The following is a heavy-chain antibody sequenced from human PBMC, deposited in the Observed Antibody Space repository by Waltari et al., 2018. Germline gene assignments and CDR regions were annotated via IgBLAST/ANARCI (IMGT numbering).Heavy chain of an antibody. D-gene: IGHD2-2*01. J-gene: IGHJ6*02. Sequence: EAQLMESGGGLVQPGGSLRLSCAACGFHFRGHWMTWVRRAPGKGLEWVANIKWDGSATWYAESLSGRFIISRDNARSSLFLQINSPSAEDTAIYYCARGSAGYVRVWDLWGQGTSVTVSS. CDR3: ARGSAGYVRVWDL. V-gene: IGHV3-7*03. CDR1: GFHFRGHW. CDR2: IKWDGSAT.